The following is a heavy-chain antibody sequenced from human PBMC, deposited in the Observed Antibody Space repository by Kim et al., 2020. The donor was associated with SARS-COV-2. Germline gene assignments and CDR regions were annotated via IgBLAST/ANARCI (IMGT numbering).Heavy chain of an antibody. Sequence: PSVKVSCKASGYTFTSYYMHWVRQAPGQGLEWMGIINPSGGSTSYAQKFQGRVTMTRDTSTSTVYMELSSLRSEDTAVYYCARDLCSSTSCGGVNYYYGMDVWGQGTTVTVSS. CDR3: ARDLCSSTSCGGVNYYYGMDV. CDR2: INPSGGST. CDR1: GYTFTSYY. J-gene: IGHJ6*02. D-gene: IGHD2-2*01. V-gene: IGHV1-46*01.